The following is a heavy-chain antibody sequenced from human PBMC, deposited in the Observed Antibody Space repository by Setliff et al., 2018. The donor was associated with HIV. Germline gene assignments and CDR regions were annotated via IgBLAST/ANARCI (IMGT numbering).Heavy chain of an antibody. CDR1: GFTFSNAW. CDR2: IKSKTDSGTT. V-gene: IGHV3-15*07. Sequence: GGSLRLSCAASGFTFSNAWMNWVRQAPGKGLEWVGRIKSKTDSGTTDYAAPVKGRFTISRDDSKNTLYLQMNSLKTEDTAVYYCTTDLGGSYHGWNYWGQGTLVTVSS. CDR3: TTDLGGSYHGWNY. J-gene: IGHJ4*02. D-gene: IGHD1-26*01.